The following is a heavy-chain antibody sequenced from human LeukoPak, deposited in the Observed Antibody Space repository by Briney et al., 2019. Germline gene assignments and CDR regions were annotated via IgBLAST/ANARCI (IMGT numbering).Heavy chain of an antibody. J-gene: IGHJ6*03. CDR3: ATGVICATTTCPGYRNYYFFMDV. Sequence: GASVKVSCKVSAFTLSELSMHWVRQAPGKGLEWVGGFDPVGGQFMYGQSFRGRVILTQDASTNTAFMEVTSMRPDDTAVYYCATGVICATTTCPGYRNYYFFMDVWGEGTAVTVSS. CDR1: AFTLSELS. V-gene: IGHV1-24*01. D-gene: IGHD2-2*01. CDR2: FDPVGGQF.